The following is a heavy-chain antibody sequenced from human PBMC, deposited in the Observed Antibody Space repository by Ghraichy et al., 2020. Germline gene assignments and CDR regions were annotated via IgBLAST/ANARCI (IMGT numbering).Heavy chain of an antibody. V-gene: IGHV3-23*01. CDR1: GFTFSSYY. J-gene: IGHJ4*02. CDR2: ISGSGGNT. D-gene: IGHD3-16*01. CDR3: AKSRTGSSASRDY. Sequence: GGSLRLSCGASGFTFSSYYMSWVRQAPGKGLECVSIISGSGGNTYYAGSVKGRFTISRDNSKNTLYLQMGSLRPDDMAVYYCAKSRTGSSASRDYWGQGTLVTVSS.